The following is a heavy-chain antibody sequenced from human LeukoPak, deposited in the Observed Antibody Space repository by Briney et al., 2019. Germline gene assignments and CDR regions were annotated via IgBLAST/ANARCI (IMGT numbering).Heavy chain of an antibody. D-gene: IGHD1-7*01. Sequence: SETLSLTCAVYGGSFSGYYWSWIRQPPGKGLEWIGEINHSGSTNYNPSLKSRVTISVDTSKNQFSLKLSSVTAADTVVYYCARGGYNWNYSPPTPPWFDPWGQGTLVTVSS. CDR3: ARGGYNWNYSPPTPPWFDP. J-gene: IGHJ5*02. CDR2: INHSGST. V-gene: IGHV4-34*01. CDR1: GGSFSGYY.